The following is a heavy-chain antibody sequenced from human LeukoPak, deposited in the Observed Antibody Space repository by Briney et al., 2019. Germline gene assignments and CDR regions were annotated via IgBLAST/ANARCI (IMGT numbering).Heavy chain of an antibody. V-gene: IGHV1-8*03. CDR1: GYTFTSYD. CDR3: ARVGYCSSTRCSYYMDV. J-gene: IGHJ6*03. Sequence: ASVKVSCKASGYTFTSYDINWVRQATGQGLEWMGWMNPNSGNTGYAQKFQGRVTIIRNTSISTAYMELSSLRSEDTAVYYCARVGYCSSTRCSYYMDVWGKGTTVTVSS. CDR2: MNPNSGNT. D-gene: IGHD2-2*01.